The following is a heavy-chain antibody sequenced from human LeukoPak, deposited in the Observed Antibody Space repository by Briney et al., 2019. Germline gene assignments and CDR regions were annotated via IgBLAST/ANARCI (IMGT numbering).Heavy chain of an antibody. CDR2: INHSGST. CDR3: ARAPRRPAPFDD. J-gene: IGHJ4*01. V-gene: IGHV4-34*01. Sequence: SETLSLTCAVYGGSFSGYYWSWIRQPPGKGLEWIGEINHSGSTNYNPSLKSRATISVDTSKTQFSLKLSSGTAADTAVYYCARAPRRPAPFDDWGHGTLVTVSS. CDR1: GGSFSGYY.